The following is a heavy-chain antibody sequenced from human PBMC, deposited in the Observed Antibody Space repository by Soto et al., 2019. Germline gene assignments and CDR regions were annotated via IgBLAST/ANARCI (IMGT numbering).Heavy chain of an antibody. CDR2: ISFDGNDG. J-gene: IGHJ4*02. CDR3: ANEPTYFAY. Sequence: QVRLVESGGGEVQPGRSLRLSCVASGFTFSSYGMHWVRQAPGKGLEWVAVISFDGNDGYYAESVKGRFTISRDNSKNTLYLQMNSLRAEDTAMYYCANEPTYFAYWGQGTLVTVSS. V-gene: IGHV3-30*18. CDR1: GFTFSSYG.